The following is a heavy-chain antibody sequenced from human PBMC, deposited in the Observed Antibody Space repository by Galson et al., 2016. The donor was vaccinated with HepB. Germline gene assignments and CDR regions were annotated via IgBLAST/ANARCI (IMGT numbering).Heavy chain of an antibody. V-gene: IGHV1-18*04. CDR1: GYTFTSYG. CDR2: ISPYNGNT. Sequence: QSGADVKKPGESLKISCKASGYTFTSYGISWVRQAPGQGLEWMGWISPYNGNTNYAQRLQGRVTMTTDTSASTAYMELRSLRSDDTAVYCCARGAVRKVSADKNYYFYYAMDVWGHGTTVTVSS. D-gene: IGHD3-10*01. CDR3: ARGAVRKVSADKNYYFYYAMDV. J-gene: IGHJ6*02.